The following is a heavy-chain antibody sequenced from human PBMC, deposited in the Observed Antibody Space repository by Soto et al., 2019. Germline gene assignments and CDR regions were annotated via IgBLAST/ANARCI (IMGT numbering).Heavy chain of an antibody. CDR2: MNPNSGNT. Sequence: ASVKVSCKASGYTFTSYDINWVRQATGQGLEWMGWMNPNSGNTGYAQKFQGRVTITRNTSISTAYMELSSLRSEDTAVYYCARAVARGVKTIYYYYGMDVWGQGTTVTV. CDR3: ARAVARGVKTIYYYYGMDV. V-gene: IGHV1-8*01. D-gene: IGHD3-10*01. J-gene: IGHJ6*02. CDR1: GYTFTSYD.